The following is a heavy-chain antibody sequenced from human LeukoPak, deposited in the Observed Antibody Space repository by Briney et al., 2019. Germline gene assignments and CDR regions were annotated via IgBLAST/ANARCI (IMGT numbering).Heavy chain of an antibody. V-gene: IGHV3-20*04. J-gene: IGHJ4*02. CDR2: INWNGGGT. Sequence: GGSLRLSCAAFGFTFDDYGMSWVRQAPGKGLEWVSGINWNGGGTGYADSVKGRFTISRDNAKNSLYLQMNSLRAEDTALYYCARGRGFATYYFDYWGQGTLVTVSS. CDR3: ARGRGFATYYFDY. CDR1: GFTFDDYG.